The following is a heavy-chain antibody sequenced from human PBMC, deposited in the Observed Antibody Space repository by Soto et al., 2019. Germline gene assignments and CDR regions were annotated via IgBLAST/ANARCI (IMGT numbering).Heavy chain of an antibody. V-gene: IGHV3-30*03. Sequence: GESLKISCATSGFVSNDYDIHWVRQAPGKGLAWLASVSYDGNKKYYAESVKGRFTISRDNSKNTLSLQLNSLGAEDTAVYYCSRGIKGGLDAWGPGTLVTVSS. J-gene: IGHJ5*02. D-gene: IGHD2-21*01. CDR2: VSYDGNKK. CDR3: SRGIKGGLDA. CDR1: GFVSNDYD.